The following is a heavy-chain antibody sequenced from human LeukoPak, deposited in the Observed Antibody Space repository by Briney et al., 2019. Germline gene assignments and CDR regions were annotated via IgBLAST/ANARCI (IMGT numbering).Heavy chain of an antibody. J-gene: IGHJ6*03. V-gene: IGHV3-66*02. CDR3: ARDGEGISMVRGAIYYYYYMDV. CDR1: GFTFSRNY. D-gene: IGHD3-10*01. Sequence: GGSLRLSCAASGFTFSRNYMSWVRQAPGKGLEWVSVIYSGDTTYYSDSVKGRFTISRDNSKNTLYLQMNSLRAEDTAVYYCARDGEGISMVRGAIYYYYYMDVWGKGTTVTVSS. CDR2: IYSGDTT.